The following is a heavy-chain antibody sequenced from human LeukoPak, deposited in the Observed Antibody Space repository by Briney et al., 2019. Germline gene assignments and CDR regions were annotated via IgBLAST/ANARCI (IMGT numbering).Heavy chain of an antibody. Sequence: PSETLSLTCTVSGGSISSYYWSWIRQPAGKGLEWIGRIYTSGSTNYNPSFKSRVTMSVDTSKNQFSLKLSSVTAADTAVYYCARQVSVIGNRPPFDYWGQGTLVTVSS. D-gene: IGHD3-22*01. V-gene: IGHV4-4*07. CDR3: ARQVSVIGNRPPFDY. CDR2: IYTSGST. CDR1: GGSISSYY. J-gene: IGHJ4*02.